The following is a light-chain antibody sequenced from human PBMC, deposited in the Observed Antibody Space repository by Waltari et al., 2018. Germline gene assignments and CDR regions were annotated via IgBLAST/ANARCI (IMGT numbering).Light chain of an antibody. CDR2: YKSDSEK. J-gene: IGLJ3*02. V-gene: IGLV5-37*01. Sequence: QPVLIQPPSSSASPGESARLTCTLPSDINVDAFIIYWYQQKPGSPPRFHLYYKSDSEKAQGAGVTCRFSGSKDASANAGILLISVLQSEDEADYYCMCWPNNVWVFGGGTRLTVL. CDR1: SDINVDAFI. CDR3: MCWPNNVWV.